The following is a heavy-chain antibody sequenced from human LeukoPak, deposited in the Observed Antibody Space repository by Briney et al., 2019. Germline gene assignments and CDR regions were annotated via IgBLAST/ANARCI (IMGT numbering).Heavy chain of an antibody. V-gene: IGHV4-39*01. CDR3: ARHQNLITAHATGFDY. CDR2: IYYSGST. J-gene: IGHJ4*02. CDR1: GGSISSSSYY. D-gene: IGHD3-16*01. Sequence: SETLSLTCTVSGGSISSSSYYWGWIRQPPGKGLEWIGSIYYSGSTYYNPSLKSRVTISVDTSKNQFSLKLSSVTAADTAVYYCARHQNLITAHATGFDYWGQGTLVTVSS.